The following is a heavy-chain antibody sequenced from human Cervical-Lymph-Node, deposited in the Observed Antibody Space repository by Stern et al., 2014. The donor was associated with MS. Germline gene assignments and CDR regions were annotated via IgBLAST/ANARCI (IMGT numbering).Heavy chain of an antibody. Sequence: QMQLVQYGAAVKKPGSSVKVSCQASGGTFSSSAISWVRQAPGQGLEWMGGCIPIFGTANYAQRFQGRVTITADESTSTAYMELSSLRSEDTAVYYCARSRYSSSFDAFDIWGQGTMVTVSS. V-gene: IGHV1-69*01. J-gene: IGHJ3*02. D-gene: IGHD6-13*01. CDR3: ARSRYSSSFDAFDI. CDR2: CIPIFGTA. CDR1: GGTFSSSA.